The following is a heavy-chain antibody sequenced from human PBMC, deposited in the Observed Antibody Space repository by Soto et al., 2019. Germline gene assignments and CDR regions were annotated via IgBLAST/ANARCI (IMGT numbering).Heavy chain of an antibody. CDR3: ARGRSVRSYYDSSGYPRDFGY. V-gene: IGHV3-21*01. Sequence: LRLSCAASGFTFSSYSMNWVRQAPGKGLEWVSSISSSSSYIYYADSVKGRFTISRDNAKNSLYLQMNSLRAEDTAVYYCARGRSVRSYYDSSGYPRDFGYWGQGTLVTVS. CDR1: GFTFSSYS. CDR2: ISSSSSYI. D-gene: IGHD3-22*01. J-gene: IGHJ4*02.